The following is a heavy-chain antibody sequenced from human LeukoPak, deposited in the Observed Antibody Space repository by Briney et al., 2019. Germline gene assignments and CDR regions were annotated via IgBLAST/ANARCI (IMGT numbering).Heavy chain of an antibody. CDR3: ARGRGGYYGSGRG. Sequence: SETLSLTCAVSGGSISSSYYWGWIRQPPGKGLEWIGSIYYSGSTYYNPSLKSRVTISVDTSKNQFSLKLSSVTAADTAVYYCARGRGGYYGSGRGWGQGTLVTVSS. J-gene: IGHJ4*02. CDR2: IYYSGST. D-gene: IGHD3-10*01. V-gene: IGHV4-39*07. CDR1: GGSISSSYY.